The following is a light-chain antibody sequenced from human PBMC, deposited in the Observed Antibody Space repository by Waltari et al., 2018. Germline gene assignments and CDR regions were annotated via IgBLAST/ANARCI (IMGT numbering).Light chain of an antibody. CDR3: QQYGNSLWT. V-gene: IGKV3-20*01. CDR1: QSVTRNY. CDR2: GAY. J-gene: IGKJ1*01. Sequence: EIVLTQSPGTLSLSPGERATLSCRASQSVTRNYLAWYQQRPGQAPRLLIYGAYSKATAIPDRFSGSGSGTDFTLTISRLEPEDFAVYYCQQYGNSLWTFGQGTKVEIK.